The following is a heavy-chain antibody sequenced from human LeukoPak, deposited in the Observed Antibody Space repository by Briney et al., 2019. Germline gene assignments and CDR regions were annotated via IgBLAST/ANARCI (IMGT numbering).Heavy chain of an antibody. Sequence: PSETLPLTCTVSGGSISSYYWSWIRQPPEKGLEWIGYIYYSGSTNYNPSLKSRVTISVDTSKNQFSLKLSSVTAADTAVYYCARGYYDFWSGPSDYYYYYYMDVWGKGTTVTVSS. J-gene: IGHJ6*03. CDR2: IYYSGST. V-gene: IGHV4-59*08. CDR3: ARGYYDFWSGPSDYYYYYYMDV. D-gene: IGHD3-3*01. CDR1: GGSISSYY.